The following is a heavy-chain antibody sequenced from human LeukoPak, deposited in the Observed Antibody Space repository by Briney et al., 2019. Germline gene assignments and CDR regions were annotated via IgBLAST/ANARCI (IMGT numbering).Heavy chain of an antibody. D-gene: IGHD1-26*01. CDR2: IIGSGGST. Sequence: PGGSLRRSCAGAGFTFSSYARGWVRQAPGKGLEGVSTIIGSGGSTDYADSVKGRFTISSDNSKHTLYLQMNSLRAEDTAVYYCAKGFYSGSYGSFDYWGQGTLVTVSS. J-gene: IGHJ4*02. CDR1: GFTFSSYA. CDR3: AKGFYSGSYGSFDY. V-gene: IGHV3-23*01.